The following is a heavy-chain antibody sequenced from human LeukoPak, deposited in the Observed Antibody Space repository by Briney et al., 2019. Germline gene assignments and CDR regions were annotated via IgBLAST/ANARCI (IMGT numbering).Heavy chain of an antibody. D-gene: IGHD3-22*01. CDR3: TRDEDHYYDSSGYYFDY. Sequence: GGSLRLSCTASGFTFGDYAMSWFRQAPGKGLEWVGFIRSKAYGGTTEYAASVKGRFTISRDDSKSIAYLQMNSLKTEDTAVYYCTRDEDHYYDSSGYYFDYWGQGTPVTVSS. CDR1: GFTFGDYA. CDR2: IRSKAYGGTT. V-gene: IGHV3-49*03. J-gene: IGHJ4*02.